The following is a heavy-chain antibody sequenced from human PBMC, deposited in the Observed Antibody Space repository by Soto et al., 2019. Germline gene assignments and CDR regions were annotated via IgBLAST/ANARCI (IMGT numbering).Heavy chain of an antibody. CDR3: AKWGYSSGWCYFDY. V-gene: IGHV3-23*01. CDR2: ISGSGGST. Sequence: EVHLLESGGGLVQPGGSLRLSCAASGFTFSSYVLSWVRQAPGKGLEWVSGISGSGGSTYYADSVKGRLTISRDNSKNTLYLQMNSLRVEDTAVYYCAKWGYSSGWCYFDYWGQGTLVTVSS. CDR1: GFTFSSYV. D-gene: IGHD6-19*01. J-gene: IGHJ4*02.